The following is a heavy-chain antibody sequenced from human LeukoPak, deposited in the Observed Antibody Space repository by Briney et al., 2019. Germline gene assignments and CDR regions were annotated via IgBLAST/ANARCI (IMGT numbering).Heavy chain of an antibody. Sequence: SETLSLTCAVYGGSFSGYYWSWVREPPGKGGEWGGEIYDSGRTNYNPALKRRVKISVDNSNNQFSLKLSSVTAADTAVYYCARHISAPYVPPWFDPWGQGTLVTVSS. CDR2: IYDSGRT. V-gene: IGHV4-34*01. J-gene: IGHJ5*02. CDR1: GGSFSGYY. D-gene: IGHD3-22*01. CDR3: ARHISAPYVPPWFDP.